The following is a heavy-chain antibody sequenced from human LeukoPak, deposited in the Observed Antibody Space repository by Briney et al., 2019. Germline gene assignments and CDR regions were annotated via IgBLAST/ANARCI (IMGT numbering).Heavy chain of an antibody. CDR3: ARDRNYALFDY. V-gene: IGHV1-46*01. CDR2: INPSGGST. J-gene: IGHJ4*02. CDR1: GYTFTSYY. Sequence: EASVKVSCKASGYTFTSYYMHWVRQAPGQGLEWMGIINPSGGSTSYAQKFQGRVTITRDMSTSTVYMELSSLRSEDTAVYYCARDRNYALFDYWGQGTLVTVSS. D-gene: IGHD1-7*01.